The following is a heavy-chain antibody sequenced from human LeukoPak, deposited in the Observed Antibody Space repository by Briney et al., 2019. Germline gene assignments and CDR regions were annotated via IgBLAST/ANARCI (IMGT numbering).Heavy chain of an antibody. CDR1: GFTFSSYS. V-gene: IGHV3-21*01. D-gene: IGHD4-17*01. Sequence: GGSLRLSCAASGFTFSSYSMNWVRQAPGKGLEWVSSISSSSSYIYYADSVKGRFTISRDNAKNSLYLQMNSLRAEDTAVYYCARKDGMTTAFDYWGQGTLVTVSS. CDR2: ISSSSSYI. CDR3: ARKDGMTTAFDY. J-gene: IGHJ4*02.